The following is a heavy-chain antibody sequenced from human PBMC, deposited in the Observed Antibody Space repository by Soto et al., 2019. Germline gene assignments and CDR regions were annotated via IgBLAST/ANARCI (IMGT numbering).Heavy chain of an antibody. D-gene: IGHD4-17*01. J-gene: IGHJ4*02. CDR1: GGSVSSGSYY. CDR2: IYYSGST. V-gene: IGHV4-61*01. CDR3: ARDQTPFYGDYDSGGFDY. Sequence: PSETLSLTCTVSGGSVSSGSYYWSWIRQPPGKGLEWIVYIYYSGSTNYNPPLKSRVTISVDTSKNQFSLKLSSVTAADTAVYYCARDQTPFYGDYDSGGFDYWGQGTLVTVSS.